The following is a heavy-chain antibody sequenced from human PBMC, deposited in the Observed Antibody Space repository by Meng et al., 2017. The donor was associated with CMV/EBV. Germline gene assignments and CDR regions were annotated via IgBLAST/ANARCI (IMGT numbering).Heavy chain of an antibody. V-gene: IGHV1-18*01. CDR1: YTFTSYG. Sequence: YTFTSYGISWVRQAPGQGLEWMGWISAYNGNTNYAQKFQGRVTITTDESTSTAYMELSSLRSEDTAVYYCARAKLTIFGVGDAFDIWGQGTMVTVSS. CDR2: ISAYNGNT. J-gene: IGHJ3*02. CDR3: ARAKLTIFGVGDAFDI. D-gene: IGHD3-3*01.